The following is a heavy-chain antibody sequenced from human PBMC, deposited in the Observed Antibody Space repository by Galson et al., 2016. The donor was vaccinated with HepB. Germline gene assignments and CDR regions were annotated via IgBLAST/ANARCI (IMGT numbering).Heavy chain of an antibody. Sequence: LSLTCTVSGDSLSSGDYYWSWIRQPPGKGLEWIGYIYYSGSTYYNPSFKSRITISVDTSRNQFSLNLSSVTAADTAVYYCVSYDFWSGYFHYWGQGTLVTVSS. CDR1: GDSLSSGDYY. V-gene: IGHV4-30-4*01. CDR3: VSYDFWSGYFHY. J-gene: IGHJ4*02. CDR2: IYYSGST. D-gene: IGHD3-3*01.